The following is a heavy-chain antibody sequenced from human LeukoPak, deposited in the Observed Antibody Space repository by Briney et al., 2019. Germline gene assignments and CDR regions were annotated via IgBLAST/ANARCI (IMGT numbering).Heavy chain of an antibody. CDR1: GYTFTNYG. D-gene: IGHD6-19*01. V-gene: IGHV1-3*04. J-gene: IGHJ5*02. CDR2: INTGNGNT. Sequence: ASVKVSCKTSGYTFTNYGMHWVRQAPRQSPEWMGWINTGNGNTKSSQKFQGRVTITADEPTSTAYMELSSLRSEDTAEYYCAREGSYGYSSGWYEDWFDPWGQGTLVTVSS. CDR3: AREGSYGYSSGWYEDWFDP.